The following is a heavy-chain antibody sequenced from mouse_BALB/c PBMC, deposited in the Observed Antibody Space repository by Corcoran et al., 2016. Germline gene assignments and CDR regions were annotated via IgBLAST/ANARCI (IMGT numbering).Heavy chain of an antibody. V-gene: IGHV8-8*01. CDR3: ARIYYGNYYAMDY. J-gene: IGHJ4*01. CDR1: GFSLSTSGMG. Sequence: QVTLKESGPGILQPSQTLSLTCSFSGFSLSTSGMGVGCIRQPSGKGLEWLAHIWWDDDKRYNPALKSRLTISKDTSSNQVFLKIASVDTADTATYYCARIYYGNYYAMDYWGQGTSVTVSS. D-gene: IGHD2-1*01. CDR2: IWWDDDK.